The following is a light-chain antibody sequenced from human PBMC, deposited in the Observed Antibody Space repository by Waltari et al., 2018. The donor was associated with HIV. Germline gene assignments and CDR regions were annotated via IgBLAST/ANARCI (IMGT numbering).Light chain of an antibody. J-gene: IGKJ1*01. Sequence: EIVMTQSPATMSVSPGERATLSCRASQSVITNLAWYQQRFGQPHRLLIYGASTRATNIPARFSGGGSGTEFTLTISSLQSEDFAIYYCQQYNNWPRTFGQGTKVEV. CDR3: QQYNNWPRT. CDR1: QSVITN. CDR2: GAS. V-gene: IGKV3-15*01.